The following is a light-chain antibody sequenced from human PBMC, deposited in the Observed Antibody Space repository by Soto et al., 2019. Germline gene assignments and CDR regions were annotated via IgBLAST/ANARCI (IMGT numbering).Light chain of an antibody. CDR3: AAWDDSLIAVV. V-gene: IGLV1-47*01. J-gene: IGLJ2*01. Sequence: QSVLTQPPSASGTPGQRVTISCSGSSSNIGSNYVYWYQQLPGSAPKLLIYRNDQRPSGVPDRFSASKSGTAASLAISGLRSEDEADYHCAAWDDSLIAVVFGGGTQLTVL. CDR1: SSNIGSNY. CDR2: RND.